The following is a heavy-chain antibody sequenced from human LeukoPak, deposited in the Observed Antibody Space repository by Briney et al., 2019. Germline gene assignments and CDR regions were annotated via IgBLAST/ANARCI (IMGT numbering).Heavy chain of an antibody. Sequence: PSGTLSLTCTVSGGSISRYYWSWIRQPPGKGLEWIGYIAYSGSTNYNPSLKSRVTISVDTSKNQFSLKLSSVTAADTAVYYCARGSSSGWYTSDYWGQGTLVTVSS. CDR3: ARGSSSGWYTSDY. D-gene: IGHD6-19*01. CDR1: GGSISRYY. J-gene: IGHJ4*02. V-gene: IGHV4-59*01. CDR2: IAYSGST.